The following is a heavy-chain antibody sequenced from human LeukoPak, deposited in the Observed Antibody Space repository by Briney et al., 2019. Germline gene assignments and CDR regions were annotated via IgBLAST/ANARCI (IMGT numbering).Heavy chain of an antibody. J-gene: IGHJ4*02. CDR3: ARVIVGAYAIDY. V-gene: IGHV3-64*01. D-gene: IGHD1-26*01. CDR1: GFTFSSYA. CDR2: ISSNGGST. Sequence: PGGSLRLSRAASGFTFSSYAMHWVRQAPGKGLEYVSAISSNGGSTYYANSVKGRFTISRDNSKNTLYLQMGSLRAEDMAVYYCARVIVGAYAIDYWGQGTLVTVSS.